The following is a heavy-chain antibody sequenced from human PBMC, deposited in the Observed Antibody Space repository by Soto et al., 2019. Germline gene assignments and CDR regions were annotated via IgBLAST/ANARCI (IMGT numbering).Heavy chain of an antibody. D-gene: IGHD6-19*01. V-gene: IGHV3-7*01. Sequence: EVQLVESGGGLVQPGGSLRLSCAVSGFTFSDYWMSWVRQAPGKGLEWVANIKQDGNEKYYVDSVKGRFTISRDNAKNALMLQLSGRGSGDTVVYYCARRLGRSVGYYPWDAFDIWGKGTMVTVSS. CDR2: IKQDGNEK. CDR1: GFTFSDYW. CDR3: ARRLGRSVGYYPWDAFDI. J-gene: IGHJ3*02.